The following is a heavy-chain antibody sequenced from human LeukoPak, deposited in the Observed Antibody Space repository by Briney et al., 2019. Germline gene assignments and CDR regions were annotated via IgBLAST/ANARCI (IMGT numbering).Heavy chain of an antibody. D-gene: IGHD3-16*01. Sequence: SETLSLTCTVSAGSISSSSLYWNWIRQPPGKGPEWIGSIYYTGTTYYNPSLKSRVTISVDTSRNQFSLKVSSVTAADTAVYYCATSLKGANWFDPWGQGTLVTVSS. V-gene: IGHV4-39*01. CDR2: IYYTGTT. CDR3: ATSLKGANWFDP. J-gene: IGHJ5*02. CDR1: AGSISSSSLY.